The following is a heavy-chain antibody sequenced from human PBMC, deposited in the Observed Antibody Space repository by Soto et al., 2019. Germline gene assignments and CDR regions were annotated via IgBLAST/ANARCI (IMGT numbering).Heavy chain of an antibody. J-gene: IGHJ6*02. D-gene: IGHD5-18*01. CDR3: ARRRGYSYGVYYYGMDV. V-gene: IGHV5-51*01. CDR2: IYPGDSDT. CDR1: GYSFTSYW. Sequence: GESLKISCKGSGYSFTSYWIGWVRQMPGKGLEWMGIIYPGDSDTRYSPSFQGQVTISADKSISTAYLQRSSLKASDTAMYYCARRRGYSYGVYYYGMDVWGQGTTVTISS.